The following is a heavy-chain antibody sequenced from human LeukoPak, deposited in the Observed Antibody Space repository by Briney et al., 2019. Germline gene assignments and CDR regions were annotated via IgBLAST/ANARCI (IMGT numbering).Heavy chain of an antibody. J-gene: IGHJ4*02. CDR2: IYGAGNT. D-gene: IGHD2-15*01. CDR3: TTHAGHTSYELLNFDF. Sequence: PGGSLRLSCADSGFTVSSNYMSWVRQAPGKGLEWVSIIYGAGNTNYADSVRGRFTISRDDSKNTLYLQMNSLRAEDTAIYYCTTHAGHTSYELLNFDFWGQGTPVTVSS. CDR1: GFTVSSNY. V-gene: IGHV3-53*01.